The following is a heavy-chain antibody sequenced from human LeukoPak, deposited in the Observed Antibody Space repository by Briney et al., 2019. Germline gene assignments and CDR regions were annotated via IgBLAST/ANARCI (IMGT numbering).Heavy chain of an antibody. CDR1: GGSFSGYY. CDR3: ARVPTIFGVVTEYYFDY. J-gene: IGHJ4*02. V-gene: IGHV4-34*01. CDR2: INHSGST. D-gene: IGHD3-3*01. Sequence: MASEALSLTCAVYGGSFSGYYWSWIRQPPGKGLEWIGEINHSGSTNYNPSLKGRVTISVDTSKNQFSLKLSSVTAADTAVYYCARVPTIFGVVTEYYFDYWGQGTLVTVSS.